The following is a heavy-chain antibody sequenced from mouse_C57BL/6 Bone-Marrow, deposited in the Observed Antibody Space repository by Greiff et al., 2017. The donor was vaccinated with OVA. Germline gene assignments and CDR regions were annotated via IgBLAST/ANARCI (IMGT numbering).Heavy chain of an antibody. CDR2: ISYDGSN. D-gene: IGHD4-1*01. CDR3: ARPNWDGDWYFDV. V-gene: IGHV3-6*01. CDR1: GYSITSGYY. J-gene: IGHJ1*03. Sequence: EVKLQQSGPGLVKPSQSLSLTCSVTGYSITSGYYWNWIRQFPGNKLEWMGYISYDGSNNYNPSLKNRISITRDTSKNQFFLKLNSVTTEDTATYYCARPNWDGDWYFDVWGTGTTVTVSS.